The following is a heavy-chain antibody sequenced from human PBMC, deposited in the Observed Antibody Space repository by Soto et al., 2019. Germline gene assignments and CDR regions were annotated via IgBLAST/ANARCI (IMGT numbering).Heavy chain of an antibody. Sequence: QVQLVQSGAEVKEPGASVKVSCKASGYTFTSYDINWVRQATGQGLEWMGWMNPNSGNKGYAQKFQGRVTMTRNTSISTAYMELSSLRSEDTAVYYCARDYIWGSYPSYYYDYMDVWGKGTTVTVSS. J-gene: IGHJ6*03. CDR1: GYTFTSYD. D-gene: IGHD7-27*01. CDR3: ARDYIWGSYPSYYYDYMDV. CDR2: MNPNSGNK. V-gene: IGHV1-8*01.